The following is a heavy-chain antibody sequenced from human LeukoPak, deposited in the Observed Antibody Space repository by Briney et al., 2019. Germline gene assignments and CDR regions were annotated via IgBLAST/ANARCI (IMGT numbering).Heavy chain of an antibody. CDR3: AGGLGPNWFDP. CDR1: GYTFTSYD. Sequence: ASVKVSCKASGYTFTSYDINWVRQATGQGLEWMGWMNPNSGNTGYAQKFQGGVTMTRNTSISTAYMELSSLRSEDMAVYYCAGGLGPNWFDPWGQGTLVTVSS. J-gene: IGHJ5*02. CDR2: MNPNSGNT. V-gene: IGHV1-8*01.